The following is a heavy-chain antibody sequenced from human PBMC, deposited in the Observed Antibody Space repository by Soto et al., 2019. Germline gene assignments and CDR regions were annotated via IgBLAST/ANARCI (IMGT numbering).Heavy chain of an antibody. CDR1: GFTFSRYW. V-gene: IGHV3-7*01. CDR2: IKEDGSEK. CDR3: ARERYYYGSGDY. J-gene: IGHJ4*02. Sequence: SLRLSCAATGFTFSRYWMSGVRQAAGKGLEWVANIKEDGSEKNYVDSVKGQFTISRDNAKNSLYLQMNSLRAEDTAVYYCARERYYYGSGDYWGQGTLVTVSS. D-gene: IGHD3-10*01.